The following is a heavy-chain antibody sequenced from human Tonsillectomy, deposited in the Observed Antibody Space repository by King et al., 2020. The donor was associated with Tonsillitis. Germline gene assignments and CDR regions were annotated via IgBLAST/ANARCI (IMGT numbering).Heavy chain of an antibody. J-gene: IGHJ4*02. D-gene: IGHD3-9*01. CDR1: GGSISSYY. V-gene: IGHV4-59*01. Sequence: VQLQESGPGLVKPSETLSLTCTVSGGSISSYYWSWIRQPPGKGLEWIGYIYYSGSTNYNPSLKSRVTISVDTSKNQFSLKLRSVTAADTAVYYCARGLDDILTGYKLDDGGQGTLVTVSS. CDR3: ARGLDDILTGYKLDD. CDR2: IYYSGST.